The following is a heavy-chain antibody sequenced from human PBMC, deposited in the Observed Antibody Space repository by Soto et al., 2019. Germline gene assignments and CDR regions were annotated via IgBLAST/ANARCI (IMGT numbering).Heavy chain of an antibody. CDR3: ARDKKLWSYDGMDV. V-gene: IGHV1-3*01. J-gene: IGHJ6*02. D-gene: IGHD3-3*01. CDR1: GYTFTSYS. Sequence: GASVKVSCKASGYTFTSYSMHWVRQAPGQRLEWMAWINAANGDTKYSQKFQGRVTITRDTSASTAYMELSSLRSEDTAVYYCARDKKLWSYDGMDVWGQGTTVTVSS. CDR2: INAANGDT.